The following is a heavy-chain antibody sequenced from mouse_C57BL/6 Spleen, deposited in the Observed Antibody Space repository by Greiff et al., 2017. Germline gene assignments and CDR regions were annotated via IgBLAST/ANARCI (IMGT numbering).Heavy chain of an antibody. J-gene: IGHJ1*03. CDR2: INPSNGGT. D-gene: IGHD1-1*01. Sequence: QVQLQQPGTELVKPGASVKLSCKASGYTFTSYWMHWVKQRPGQGLEWIGNINPSNGGTNYNEKFKSKATLTVDKSSSTAYMQLSSLTSEDSAVYYCARSGGSSYHWYFDVWGTGTTVTVSS. V-gene: IGHV1-53*01. CDR1: GYTFTSYW. CDR3: ARSGGSSYHWYFDV.